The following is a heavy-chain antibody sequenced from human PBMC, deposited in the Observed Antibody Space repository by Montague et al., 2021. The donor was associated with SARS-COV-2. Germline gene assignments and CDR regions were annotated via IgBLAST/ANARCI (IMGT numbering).Heavy chain of an antibody. V-gene: IGHV2-5*02. CDR3: ALSYGDYLLDY. CDR2: IYWDDDK. Sequence: PALVKPTQTLTLTCNFSGFSLSTSGVGVGWIRQPPGKALEWLALIYWDDDKPYSPSLKSRLTITKDTSKNQVVLTMTNMDPVDTATYYCALSYGDYLLDYWGQGTLVTVSS. D-gene: IGHD4-17*01. CDR1: GFSLSTSGVG. J-gene: IGHJ4*02.